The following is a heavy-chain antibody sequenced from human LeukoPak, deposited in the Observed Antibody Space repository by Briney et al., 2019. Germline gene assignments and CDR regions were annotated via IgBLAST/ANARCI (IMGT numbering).Heavy chain of an antibody. D-gene: IGHD3-22*01. CDR3: ASTTGVYYNSSGYNDPFDI. J-gene: IGHJ3*02. Sequence: GESLRISCKGSGYRFSNHWIGWVRQMPGKGLEWMGIIYAGDSDTRYSPSFQGQVTISADKSISTAYLQWSSLKASDTAIYYCASTTGVYYNSSGYNDPFDIWGQGTMVTVSS. V-gene: IGHV5-51*01. CDR1: GYRFSNHW. CDR2: IYAGDSDT.